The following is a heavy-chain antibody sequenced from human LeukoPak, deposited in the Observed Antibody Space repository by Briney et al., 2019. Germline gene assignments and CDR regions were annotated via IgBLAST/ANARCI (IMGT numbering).Heavy chain of an antibody. J-gene: IGHJ4*02. CDR1: GFTFSSYS. D-gene: IGHD4-17*01. CDR3: ARPTYGDYEPFFDY. V-gene: IGHV3-21*01. CDR2: ISSSSTYI. Sequence: PGGSLRLSCAASGFTFSSYSMNWVRQAPRKGLEWVSSISSSSTYIYYADSVKGRFTISRDNAKNSLYLQMNSLRAEDTAVYYCARPTYGDYEPFFDYWGQGTLVTVSS.